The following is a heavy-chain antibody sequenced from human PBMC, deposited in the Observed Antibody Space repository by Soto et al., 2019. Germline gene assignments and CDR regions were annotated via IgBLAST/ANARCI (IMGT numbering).Heavy chain of an antibody. CDR2: IYYSGST. Sequence: PSETLSLTCTVSGGSISSSSYYWGWIRQPPGKGLEWIGSIYYSGSTYYNPSLKSRVTISVDTSKNQFSLKLSSVTAADTAVYYCATTMVREYGMDVWGQGTTVTVSS. CDR3: ATTMVREYGMDV. J-gene: IGHJ6*02. D-gene: IGHD3-10*01. V-gene: IGHV4-39*01. CDR1: GGSISSSSYY.